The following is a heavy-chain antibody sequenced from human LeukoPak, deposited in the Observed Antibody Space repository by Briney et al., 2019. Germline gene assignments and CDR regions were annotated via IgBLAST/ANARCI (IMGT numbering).Heavy chain of an antibody. V-gene: IGHV1-69*05. CDR1: GGTFSSYA. J-gene: IGHJ6*03. CDR2: IIPIFGTA. CDR3: ARGAGGKRRGDYYYYMGV. Sequence: GSSVTVSCKASGGTFSSYAISWVRQAPGQGLEWMGGIIPIFGTANYAQKFQGRVTITTDESTSTAYMELSSLRSEDTAVYYCARGAGGKRRGDYYYYMGVWGKGTTVTVSS. D-gene: IGHD3-10*01.